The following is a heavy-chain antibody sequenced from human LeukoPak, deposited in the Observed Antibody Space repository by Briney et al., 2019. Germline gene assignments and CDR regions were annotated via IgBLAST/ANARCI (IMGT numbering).Heavy chain of an antibody. D-gene: IGHD2-21*02. CDR3: IGDCLTVDY. J-gene: IGHJ4*02. CDR2: ISYDGSNK. V-gene: IGHV3-30*03. CDR1: GFTFSSYG. Sequence: GGSLRLSCAASGFTFSSYGMHWVRQAPGKGLEWVAVISYDGSNKYYADSVKGRFTISRDNSKNTLYLQMNSLRAEDTAVYYCIGDCLTVDYWGRGTLVTVSS.